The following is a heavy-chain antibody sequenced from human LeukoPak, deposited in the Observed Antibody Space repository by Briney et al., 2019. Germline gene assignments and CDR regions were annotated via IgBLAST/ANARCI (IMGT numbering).Heavy chain of an antibody. J-gene: IGHJ4*02. D-gene: IGHD3-22*01. CDR1: AYSISSGYY. V-gene: IGHV4-38-2*02. CDR2: IYHSGST. Sequence: PSETLSLTCIVSAYSISSGYYWGWSRQPPGKGLEWIGSIYHSGSTSYNPSHKRRVTISVDTSKNQISLNLTSVTAADTAIYYCARVGSSGYWHYFDYWGQGALVTVSS. CDR3: ARVGSSGYWHYFDY.